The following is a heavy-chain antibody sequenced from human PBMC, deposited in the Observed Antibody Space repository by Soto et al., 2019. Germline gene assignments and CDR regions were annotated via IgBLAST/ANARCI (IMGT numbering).Heavy chain of an antibody. Sequence: QLQLVQSGAEVKKPGASVRVSCKASGYTSTNYDIEWVRQATGQGPELMGWINPNSGNTGYAQRFQCRVMFTRNTSISTVYMELTSLRSEDTAVYLCSSYWTMSPVAFDLWDQGTMVTVSS. D-gene: IGHD2-15*01. CDR3: SSYWTMSPVAFDL. V-gene: IGHV1-8*01. CDR2: INPNSGNT. CDR1: GYTSTNYD. J-gene: IGHJ3*01.